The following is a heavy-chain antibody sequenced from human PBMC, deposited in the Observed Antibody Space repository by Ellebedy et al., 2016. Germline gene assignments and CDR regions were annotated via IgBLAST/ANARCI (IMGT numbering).Heavy chain of an antibody. V-gene: IGHV3-20*04. J-gene: IGHJ3*02. Sequence: GGSLRLXCAASGFTLSHYGMTWVRNAPGKGLEWVAGVSSNFVDTDYIDSVRGRFVISRDDTENSLYLQMNGLSPEDTALYYCARGRRGSYSDAFDIWGRGTMVSV. D-gene: IGHD3-10*01. CDR3: ARGRRGSYSDAFDI. CDR2: VSSNFVDT. CDR1: GFTLSHYG.